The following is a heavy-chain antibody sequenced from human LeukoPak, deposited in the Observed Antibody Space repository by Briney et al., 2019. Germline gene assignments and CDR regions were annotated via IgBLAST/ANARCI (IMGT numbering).Heavy chain of an antibody. CDR1: GFTFSGYG. CDR3: AKDKGGYFDY. Sequence: GGSLRLSCAASGFTFSGYGMHWVRQAPGKGLEWVAVISYDGSNKYYADSVKGRFTISRDNSKNTLYLQMNSLRAEDTAVYYCAKDKGGYFDYWGQGTLVTVSS. J-gene: IGHJ4*02. D-gene: IGHD2-15*01. CDR2: ISYDGSNK. V-gene: IGHV3-30*18.